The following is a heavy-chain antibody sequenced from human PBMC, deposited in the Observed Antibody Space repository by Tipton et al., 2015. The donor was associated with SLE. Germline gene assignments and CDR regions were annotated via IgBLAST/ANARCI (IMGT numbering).Heavy chain of an antibody. D-gene: IGHD6-13*01. CDR3: ARALSSSGGFDY. CDR2: IYTSGST. Sequence: TLSLTCTVSGGSISSGSYYWSWIRQPAGKGLEWIGRIYTSGSTNYNPSLKSRVTISVDTSKNQFSLKLSSVTAADTAVYYCARALSSSGGFDYCGQGTLVTVSS. V-gene: IGHV4-61*02. CDR1: GGSISSGSYY. J-gene: IGHJ4*02.